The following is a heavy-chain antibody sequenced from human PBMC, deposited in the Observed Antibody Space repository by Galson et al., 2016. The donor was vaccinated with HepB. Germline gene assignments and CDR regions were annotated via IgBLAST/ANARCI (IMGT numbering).Heavy chain of an antibody. CDR3: ARDKGEAGGQHYFYMDV. Sequence: SVKVSCKASGYTFTDYYFMYWVRQAPGQGLEWIGRINPNTGDTNYAQKFQGRVTMTRDTSLSTAYMDLTSLTDEDTAVYYCARDKGEAGGQHYFYMDVWGKGTTVTVSS. CDR2: INPNTGDT. V-gene: IGHV1-2*06. D-gene: IGHD2-8*02. J-gene: IGHJ6*03. CDR1: GYTFTDYYF.